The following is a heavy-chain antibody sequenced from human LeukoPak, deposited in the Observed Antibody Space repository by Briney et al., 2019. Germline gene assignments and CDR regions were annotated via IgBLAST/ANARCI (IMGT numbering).Heavy chain of an antibody. V-gene: IGHV4-30-4*08. CDR3: ARLQLGARLRPYYYYMDV. J-gene: IGHJ6*03. Sequence: SQTLSLTCTVSGGSISSGDYYWSWIRQPPGKGLEWIGYIYYSGSTYYNPSLKSRVTISVDTSKNQFSLKLSSVTAADTAVYYCARLQLGARLRPYYYYMDVWGKGTTVTVSS. CDR1: GGSISSGDYY. D-gene: IGHD6-6*01. CDR2: IYYSGST.